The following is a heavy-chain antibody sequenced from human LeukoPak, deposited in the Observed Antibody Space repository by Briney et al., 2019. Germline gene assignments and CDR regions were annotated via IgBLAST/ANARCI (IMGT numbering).Heavy chain of an antibody. Sequence: PSETLSLTCTVSGGSISSGAFYWSRIRQHPGKGLEWIGYTYYSGSTYYNPSLRSRVTISVDTSKNQFSLKLSSVTAADTAVYYCAGSYRSASISNGMDVWGQGTTVTVSS. V-gene: IGHV4-31*03. CDR3: AGSYRSASISNGMDV. D-gene: IGHD6-6*01. CDR2: TYYSGST. CDR1: GGSISSGAFY. J-gene: IGHJ6*02.